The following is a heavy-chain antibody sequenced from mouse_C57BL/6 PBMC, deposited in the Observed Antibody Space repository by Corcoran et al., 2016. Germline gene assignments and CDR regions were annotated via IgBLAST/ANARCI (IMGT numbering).Heavy chain of an antibody. Sequence: QVQLQQPGAELVKPGASVKMSCKASGYTFTSYWITWVKQGPGQGLEWIGDIYPGSGSTNYNEKFKSKATLTVDTSSSTAYMQLSSLKSEDSAVYYCARPVVAPHYYAMDYWGQGTSVTVSS. CDR1: GYTFTSYW. D-gene: IGHD1-1*01. J-gene: IGHJ4*01. CDR2: IYPGSGST. CDR3: ARPVVAPHYYAMDY. V-gene: IGHV1-55*01.